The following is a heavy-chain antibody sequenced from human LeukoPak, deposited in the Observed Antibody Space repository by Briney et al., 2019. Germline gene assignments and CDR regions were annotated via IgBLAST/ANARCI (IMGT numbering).Heavy chain of an antibody. CDR1: GGSISSSSYY. CDR3: ARLGYNDYVARYFDL. CDR2: LYHSGTT. V-gene: IGHV4-61*05. Sequence: SETLSLTCTVSGGSISSSSYYWSWIRQPPGKGLEWIGYLYHSGTTNYNPSLKSRVTILVDTSKNEFSLKLTSVTAADTAVYYCARLGYNDYVARYFDLWGRGTLVTVSS. D-gene: IGHD5-24*01. J-gene: IGHJ2*01.